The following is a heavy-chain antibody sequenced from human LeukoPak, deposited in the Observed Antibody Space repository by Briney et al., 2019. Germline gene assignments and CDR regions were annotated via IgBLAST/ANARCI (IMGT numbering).Heavy chain of an antibody. CDR1: GGSINNYY. D-gene: IGHD2-15*01. CDR2: TYTRGST. CDR3: ARGRYCSADICSGGDAFDI. J-gene: IGHJ3*02. Sequence: PSETLPLTCTVSGGSINNYYWSWIRQPAGKGLEWIGRTYTRGSTNYNPSLKSRVTMSVDTSKNQFSLKLSSVTAADTAVYYCARGRYCSADICSGGDAFDIWGQGTMVSVSS. V-gene: IGHV4-4*07.